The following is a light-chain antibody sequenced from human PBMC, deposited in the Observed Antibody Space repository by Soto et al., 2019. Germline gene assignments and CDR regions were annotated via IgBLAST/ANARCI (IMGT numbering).Light chain of an antibody. CDR3: QEWDSSTVV. CDR2: QDS. V-gene: IGLV3-1*01. CDR1: KLGDKY. Sequence: SYELTQPPSVSVSPGQTASITCSGDKLGDKYACWYQQKQGQSPVPVIYQDSKRPSAIPERFSGSNSGNTATLTISGTQAMDEADYDGQEWDSSTVVFGGGTKVTVL. J-gene: IGLJ2*01.